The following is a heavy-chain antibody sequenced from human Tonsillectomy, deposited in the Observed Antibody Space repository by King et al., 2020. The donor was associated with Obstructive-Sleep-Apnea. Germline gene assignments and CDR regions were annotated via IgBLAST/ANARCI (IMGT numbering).Heavy chain of an antibody. J-gene: IGHJ4*02. CDR3: ARHVMGYYYDSSGYYPRYFDY. CDR2: ISYSWST. D-gene: IGHD3-22*01. V-gene: IGHV4-59*08. Sequence: QLQESGPGLVKPSETLSLTCTVSGGSISTYYWSWIRQPPGKGLEWVGYISYSWSTNYNPSPNSRVSISVTTSKNQFSLKLCSVTAADTAVFYCARHVMGYYYDSSGYYPRYFDYWGQGTLVTVSS. CDR1: GGSISTYY.